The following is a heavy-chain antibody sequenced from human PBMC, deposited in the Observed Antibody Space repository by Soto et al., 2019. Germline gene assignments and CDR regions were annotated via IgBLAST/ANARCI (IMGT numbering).Heavy chain of an antibody. Sequence: PLEILSLTCTVSGGSIISGGYYWSWIRQNPGKGLEWIGYIYYSGSTYYNPSLKSRVTISVDTSKNQFSLKLSSVTAADTAVYYCARDFVPPSRYYYYGMDVWGQGTTVTVSS. J-gene: IGHJ6*02. D-gene: IGHD3-3*01. V-gene: IGHV4-31*03. CDR3: ARDFVPPSRYYYYGMDV. CDR1: GGSIISGGYY. CDR2: IYYSGST.